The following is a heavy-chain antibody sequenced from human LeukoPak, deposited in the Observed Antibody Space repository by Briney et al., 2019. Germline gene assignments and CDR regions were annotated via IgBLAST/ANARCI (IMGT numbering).Heavy chain of an antibody. V-gene: IGHV3-30*04. CDR2: ISYDGSNK. D-gene: IGHD6-19*01. CDR1: GFTFSSYA. CDR3: ARTSTYSSGWLFDY. Sequence: PGGSLRLSCAASGFTFSSYAMHWVRQAPGKGLEWVAVISYDGSNKYYADSVKGRFTISRDNSKNTLYLQMNSLRAEDTAVYYRARTSTYSSGWLFDYWGQGTLVTVSS. J-gene: IGHJ4*02.